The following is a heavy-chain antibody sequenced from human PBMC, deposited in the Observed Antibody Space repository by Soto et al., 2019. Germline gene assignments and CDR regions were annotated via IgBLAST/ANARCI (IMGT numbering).Heavy chain of an antibody. J-gene: IGHJ4*02. D-gene: IGHD4-17*01. CDR2: ISSDGNNK. CDR3: ARRNYGDYGVGDY. V-gene: IGHV3-33*01. CDR1: GFTFNNYG. Sequence: GGSLRLSCAASGFTFNNYGMHWVRQAPGKGLEWVAVISSDGNNKYYADSVKGRFTISRDNSKNTLSLQMNSLRAEDTAVYYCARRNYGDYGVGDYWGQGTLVTVSS.